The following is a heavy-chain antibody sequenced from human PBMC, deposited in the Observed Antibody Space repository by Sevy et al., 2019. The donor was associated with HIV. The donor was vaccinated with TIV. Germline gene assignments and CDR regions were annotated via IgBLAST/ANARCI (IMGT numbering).Heavy chain of an antibody. J-gene: IGHJ4*02. V-gene: IGHV3-23*01. CDR1: GFTFIKYS. CDR3: AREGCTKPHDY. D-gene: IGHD2-8*01. CDR2: LSFGCGEI. Sequence: GGSLRLSCAASGFTFIKYSMSWVRQPPGKGLEWVSTLSFGCGEINYADSVKGRFTISSDNSKSSVYLQMNNLRPEDTAVYYCAREGCTKPHDYWGQGTLVTVSS.